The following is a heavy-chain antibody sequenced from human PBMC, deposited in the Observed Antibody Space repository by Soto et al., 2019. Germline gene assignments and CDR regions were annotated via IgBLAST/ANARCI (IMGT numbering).Heavy chain of an antibody. J-gene: IGHJ3*02. CDR2: IYYRGST. Sequence: QVQLQESGPGLVKPSETLSLTCTVSGGSISSSYWSWIRQPPGKGLEWSGYIYYRGSTNYNPSLRSRVTISVDTSKSHFSLKLSSVTAADTAVYYCARVRLRAHDAFDNWGQGTMVTVSS. D-gene: IGHD1-1*01. CDR3: ARVRLRAHDAFDN. CDR1: GGSISSSY. V-gene: IGHV4-59*01.